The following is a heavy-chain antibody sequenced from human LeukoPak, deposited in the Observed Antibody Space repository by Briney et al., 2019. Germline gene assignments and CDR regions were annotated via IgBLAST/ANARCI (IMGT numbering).Heavy chain of an antibody. V-gene: IGHV3-74*01. CDR2: IASDGTST. D-gene: IGHD2-2*01. Sequence: GGSLRLSRAASGFTFTTSWMHWFRGAPGKGLVWVPRIASDGTSTTYADSVKGRFTISRDNAKNTLYLQMNSLRAEDTAVYYCASRSPALDYWGQGTLVTVSS. CDR3: ASRSPALDY. J-gene: IGHJ4*02. CDR1: GFTFTTSW.